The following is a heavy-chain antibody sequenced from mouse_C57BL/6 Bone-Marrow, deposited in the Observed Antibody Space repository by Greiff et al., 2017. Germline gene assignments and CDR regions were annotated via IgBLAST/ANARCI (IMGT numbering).Heavy chain of an antibody. J-gene: IGHJ4*01. CDR3: AIKMTTIGAKDYAMDY. D-gene: IGHD1-1*01. CDR2: IYPRSGSN. Sequence: QVQLQQSGAELARPGASVKLSCKASGYTFTSYGISWVKQRTGQGLEWIGEIYPRSGSNYYNEKFKGKATLTADKSSSTAYMEIRGLTSKNSAVYFCAIKMTTIGAKDYAMDYWGQGTSVTVSS. CDR1: GYTFTSYG. V-gene: IGHV1-81*01.